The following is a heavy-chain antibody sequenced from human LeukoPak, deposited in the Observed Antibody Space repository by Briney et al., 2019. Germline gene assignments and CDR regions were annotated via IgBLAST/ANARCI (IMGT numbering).Heavy chain of an antibody. V-gene: IGHV4-34*01. CDR1: GGSFSGYH. D-gene: IGHD2-15*01. J-gene: IGHJ4*02. CDR3: ARHTTSGYCSGGSCPFDY. CDR2: INHSGST. Sequence: SETLSLTCAVYGGSFSGYHWSWIRQSPGKGLEWIGEINHSGSTNYNPSLKSRVTILVDPSKNQFSLKLSSVTAADTAVYYCARHTTSGYCSGGSCPFDYWGQGTLVTVSS.